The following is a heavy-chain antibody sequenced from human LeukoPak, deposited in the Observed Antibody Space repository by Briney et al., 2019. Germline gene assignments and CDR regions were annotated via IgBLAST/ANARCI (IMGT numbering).Heavy chain of an antibody. CDR2: IYSGGST. CDR3: ARRRTSELRLGELGAFDI. J-gene: IGHJ3*02. V-gene: IGHV3-53*01. Sequence: PGGSLRLSCAASGFTVSSNYMSWVRQAPGKGLEWVSVIYSGGSTYYADSVKGRFTISRDNSKNTLYLQMNSLRAEDTAVYYCARRRTSELRLGELGAFDIWGQGTMVTVSS. CDR1: GFTVSSNY. D-gene: IGHD3-16*01.